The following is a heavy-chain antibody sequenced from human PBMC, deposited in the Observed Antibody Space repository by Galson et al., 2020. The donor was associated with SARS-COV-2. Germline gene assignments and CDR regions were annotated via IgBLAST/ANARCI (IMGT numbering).Heavy chain of an antibody. Sequence: GASLKISCAASGFTFSSYAMHWVRQAPGKGLEWVAVISYDGSNKYYADSVKGRFTISRDNSKNTLYLQMNSLRAEDTAVYYCARSRSGSYYSSNDYWGQGTLVTVSS. V-gene: IGHV3-30*01. CDR3: ARSRSGSYYSSNDY. J-gene: IGHJ4*02. CDR1: GFTFSSYA. D-gene: IGHD3-10*01. CDR2: ISYDGSNK.